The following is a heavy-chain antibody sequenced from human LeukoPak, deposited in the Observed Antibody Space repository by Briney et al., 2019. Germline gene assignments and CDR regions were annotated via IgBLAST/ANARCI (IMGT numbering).Heavy chain of an antibody. Sequence: ASVKVSCKASGYTFTGYYMHWLRQAPGQGLERMGWINPNSGGTNYAQKFQGRVTMTRDTSISTAYMELSRLRFDDTAVYYCANKFQFLDAFDIWGQGTMVTVSS. CDR1: GYTFTGYY. D-gene: IGHD3-3*01. J-gene: IGHJ3*02. CDR3: ANKFQFLDAFDI. CDR2: INPNSGGT. V-gene: IGHV1-2*02.